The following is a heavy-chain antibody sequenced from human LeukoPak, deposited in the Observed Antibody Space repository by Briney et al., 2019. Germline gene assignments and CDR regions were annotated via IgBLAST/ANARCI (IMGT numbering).Heavy chain of an antibody. CDR3: ARVSSARSDTLDY. CDR1: GGSISSSSYY. CDR2: IYYSGST. Sequence: PSETLSLTCTVSGGSISSSSYYWGWIRQPPGKGLEWIGSIYYSGSTYYNPSLKSRVTTSVDTSKNQFSLKLSSVTAADTAVYYCARVSSARSDTLDYWGQGTLVTVSS. J-gene: IGHJ4*02. V-gene: IGHV4-39*07. D-gene: IGHD5-18*01.